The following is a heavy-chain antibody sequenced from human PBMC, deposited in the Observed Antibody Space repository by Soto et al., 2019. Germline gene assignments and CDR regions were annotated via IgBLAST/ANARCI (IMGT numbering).Heavy chain of an antibody. V-gene: IGHV1-18*01. CDR3: ARGHSLGNDAFDI. CDR1: GYTFTSYG. J-gene: IGHJ3*02. Sequence: GASVKVSCTASGYTFTSYGISWVRQAPGQGLEWMGWITAYNGNTNYAQKFQDRVTITRDRSTSTAYMELSSLRSEDTAMYYCARGHSLGNDAFDIWGQGTMVTVS. CDR2: ITAYNGNT.